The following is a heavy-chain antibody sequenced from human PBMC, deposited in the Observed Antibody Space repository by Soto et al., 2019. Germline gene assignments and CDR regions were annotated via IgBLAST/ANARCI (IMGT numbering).Heavy chain of an antibody. V-gene: IGHV1-2*02. CDR3: ARGGGVGVAGSAAFDM. D-gene: IGHD3-3*01. CDR2: INPATGAA. J-gene: IGHJ3*02. CDR1: GYPVTAYY. Sequence: QLHLVQSGAVVKKPGASVTVSCSASGYPVTAYYMHWVRQAPGRGLEWMGGINPATGAAKYTQTVQGRVTMTRDTSTSTVSRELSGLTSEDTAVFYCARGGGVGVAGSAAFDMWGQGTLVTVSS.